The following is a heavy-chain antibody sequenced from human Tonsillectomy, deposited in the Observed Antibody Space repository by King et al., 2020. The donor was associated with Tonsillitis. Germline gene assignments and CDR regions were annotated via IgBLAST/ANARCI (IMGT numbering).Heavy chain of an antibody. CDR3: AKGRSVVVTGALNY. CDR2: ISGSGENI. D-gene: IGHD2-2*01. V-gene: IGHV3-23*04. CDR1: GFNFSSYA. Sequence: VQLVESGGGLVQPGGSLRLSCAASGFNFSSYAMSWVRQAPGKGLEWVSVISGSGENIHYADSVKGRFTISRDNSKNTLYLQMSNLRADDTAVFYCAKGRSVVVTGALNYWGHGTLVTVSS. J-gene: IGHJ4*01.